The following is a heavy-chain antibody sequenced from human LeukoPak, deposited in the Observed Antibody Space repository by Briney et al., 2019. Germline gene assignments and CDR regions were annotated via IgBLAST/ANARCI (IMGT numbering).Heavy chain of an antibody. CDR2: ISSGSTNI. J-gene: IGHJ4*02. Sequence: GGSLRLSCAASGFTFSSYTINCVRQAPGKGLEWVSSISSGSTNIYYADSVKGRFTISRDDAKNSLYLQMNSLRDEDTAVYYCARGRDSDYAFDYWGQGTLVTVSS. D-gene: IGHD4-17*01. CDR1: GFTFSSYT. V-gene: IGHV3-21*01. CDR3: ARGRDSDYAFDY.